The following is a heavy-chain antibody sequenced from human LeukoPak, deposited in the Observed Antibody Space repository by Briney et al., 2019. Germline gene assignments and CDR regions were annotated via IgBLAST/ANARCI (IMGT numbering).Heavy chain of an antibody. CDR2: IYYSGST. CDR3: ARHRAYYDISGYYFES. Sequence: SETLSLTCTVSGGSISSSTYYWGWIRQPPGKGLEWIGSIYYSGSTYYNPSLKSRVTISADTSKNQFSLKLSSVTAADTAVYYCARHRAYYDISGYYFESWGQGTLVTVSS. D-gene: IGHD3-22*01. J-gene: IGHJ4*02. CDR1: GGSISSSTYY. V-gene: IGHV4-39*01.